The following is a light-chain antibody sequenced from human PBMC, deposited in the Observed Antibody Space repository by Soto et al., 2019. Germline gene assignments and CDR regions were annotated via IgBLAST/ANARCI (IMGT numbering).Light chain of an antibody. CDR3: QQSYITPRN. CDR1: QSISGW. V-gene: IGKV1-39*01. J-gene: IGKJ3*01. Sequence: DIQMTQTPSTLSASVGDRFTISCRSSQSISGWLAWYQQKPGKPPKLLIYEASSLEGGVPSRFTGSGSGTDFTLTITSLEPEDFATYYCQQSYITPRNFGPGTKVDI. CDR2: EAS.